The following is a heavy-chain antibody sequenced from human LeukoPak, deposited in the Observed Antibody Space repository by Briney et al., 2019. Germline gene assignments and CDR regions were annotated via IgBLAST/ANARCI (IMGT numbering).Heavy chain of an antibody. D-gene: IGHD3-22*01. CDR3: ARGYYYDSSGYDY. V-gene: IGHV3-23*01. Sequence: GGSLRLSCAASGFTFSSYAMSWVRQAPGKGLEWVSAISGSGGSTYYADSVKGRFTISRDNSKNTLYLQMNSLRAEDTAVYYCARGYYYDSSGYDYWCQGTLVTVSS. CDR1: GFTFSSYA. CDR2: ISGSGGST. J-gene: IGHJ4*02.